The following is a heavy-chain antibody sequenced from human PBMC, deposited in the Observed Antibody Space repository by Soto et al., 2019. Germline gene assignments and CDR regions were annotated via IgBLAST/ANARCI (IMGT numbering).Heavy chain of an antibody. D-gene: IGHD3-16*01. Sequence: EVQLVESGGGLVQPGGSLRLSCAASGLTFRSYWMHWVRQAPGKGLVWVSRIYSDVTTSYADAVKGRFTISRDNAKNTLYLQMNSLTAEDKDMYYCATYSDNLWGFDYWGQGTLVTVSS. CDR2: IYSDVTT. CDR3: ATYSDNLWGFDY. J-gene: IGHJ4*02. V-gene: IGHV3-74*01. CDR1: GLTFRSYW.